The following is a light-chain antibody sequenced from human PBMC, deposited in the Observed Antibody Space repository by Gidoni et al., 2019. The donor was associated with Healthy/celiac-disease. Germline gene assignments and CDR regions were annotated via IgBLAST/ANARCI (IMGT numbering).Light chain of an antibody. CDR3: QAWDSSTAV. Sequence: SYELTQPPSVSVSPGQTASITCSGDKLGDKYACWYQQKPGQSPVLVIYQDSKRPSGICERFSGSNSGNTATLTISGTQAMDEADYYCQAWDSSTAVFGGGTKLTVL. CDR1: KLGDKY. V-gene: IGLV3-1*01. CDR2: QDS. J-gene: IGLJ2*01.